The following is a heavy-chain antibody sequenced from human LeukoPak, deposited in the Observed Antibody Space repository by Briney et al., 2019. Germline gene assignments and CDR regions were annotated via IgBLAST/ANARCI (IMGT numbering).Heavy chain of an antibody. V-gene: IGHV4-59*08. J-gene: IGHJ4*02. CDR3: ARHSGSWYYFDY. CDR2: IYYSGST. D-gene: IGHD6-13*01. Sequence: SETLSLTCTVSGGSISSYYWSWIRQPPGKGLEWIGYIYYSGSTNYNPSLKSRVTISVDTSKNQFSLKLSSVTAADTAVYYCARHSGSWYYFDYWGQGTLVTVSS. CDR1: GGSISSYY.